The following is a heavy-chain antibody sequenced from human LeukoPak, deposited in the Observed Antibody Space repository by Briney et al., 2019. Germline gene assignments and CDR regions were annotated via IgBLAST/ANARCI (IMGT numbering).Heavy chain of an antibody. CDR3: ARDQEGFDY. CDR2: IYPRDGST. J-gene: IGHJ4*02. CDR1: GYTFTNNY. V-gene: IGHV1-46*01. Sequence: ASVKVSCKASGYTFTNNYLHWVRQAPGQGLEWMGMIYPRDGSTSYAQKFQGRVTVTRDTSTSTVHMELSGLRSEDTAVYYCARDQEGFDYWGQGTLVTVSS.